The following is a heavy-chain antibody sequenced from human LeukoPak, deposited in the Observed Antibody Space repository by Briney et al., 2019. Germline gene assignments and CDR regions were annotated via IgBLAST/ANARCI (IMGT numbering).Heavy chain of an antibody. CDR3: AQRVPAPLFHN. V-gene: IGHV3-30*18. CDR2: ISYDGSDQ. J-gene: IGHJ4*02. CDR1: GFDFSNYG. D-gene: IGHD2-2*01. Sequence: GGSLRLSCVASGFDFSNYGMHWVRQAPGKGLEWVSLISYDGSDQYYAESVKGRFSISRDNSENTLYLQMTSLRPDDTAVYFCAQRVPAPLFHNWGQGTLVTVSS.